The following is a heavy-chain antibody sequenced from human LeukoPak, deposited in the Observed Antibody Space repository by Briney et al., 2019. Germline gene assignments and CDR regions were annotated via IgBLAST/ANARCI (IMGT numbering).Heavy chain of an antibody. V-gene: IGHV1-69*13. CDR3: ATTRGIAAQYYYYYYGMDV. CDR1: GGTFSSYA. Sequence: SVKVSCKASGGTFSSYAISWVRQAPGQGLEWMGGIIPIFGTANYAQKFQGRVTITADESTSTAYMELSSLRSEDTAVYYCATTRGIAAQYYYYYYGMDVWGQGTTVTVSS. D-gene: IGHD6-13*01. J-gene: IGHJ6*02. CDR2: IIPIFGTA.